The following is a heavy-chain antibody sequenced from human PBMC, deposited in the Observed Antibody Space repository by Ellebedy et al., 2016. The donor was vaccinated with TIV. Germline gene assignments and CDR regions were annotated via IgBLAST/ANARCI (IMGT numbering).Heavy chain of an antibody. D-gene: IGHD1-14*01. CDR2: IYYSGST. Sequence: SETLSLTXTVSDGSISSGGYYWSWIRQHPGKGLEWIGYIYYSGSTYYNPSLKSRVTISVDTSKNQFSLKLSSVTAADTAVYYCARDHRSSGLDYWGQGTLVTVSS. V-gene: IGHV4-31*03. CDR3: ARDHRSSGLDY. J-gene: IGHJ4*02. CDR1: DGSISSGGYY.